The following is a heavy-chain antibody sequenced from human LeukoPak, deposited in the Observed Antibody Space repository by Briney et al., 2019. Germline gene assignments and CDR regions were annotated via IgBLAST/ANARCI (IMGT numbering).Heavy chain of an antibody. CDR2: ISSSGSTI. D-gene: IGHD2-15*01. Sequence: GSLRLSCAASGFTFSSYAMIWVRQAPGKGLEWVSYISSSGSTIYYADSVKGRFTISRDNAKNSLYLQMNSLRAEDTAVYYCARVGYCSGGSCYADVWGKGTTVTVSS. CDR3: ARVGYCSGGSCYADV. J-gene: IGHJ6*04. V-gene: IGHV3-48*04. CDR1: GFTFSSYA.